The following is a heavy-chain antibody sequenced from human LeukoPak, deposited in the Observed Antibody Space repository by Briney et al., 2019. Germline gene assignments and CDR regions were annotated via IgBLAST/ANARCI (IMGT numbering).Heavy chain of an antibody. CDR3: ARVKYQLLLDWFDP. J-gene: IGHJ5*02. V-gene: IGHV3-11*04. CDR2: ISSSGSTI. D-gene: IGHD2-2*01. CDR1: GFTFSDYH. Sequence: GGPVPLSCAASGFTFSDYHMSWLRQAPGKGLEWVSYISSSGSTIYYADPVKGRFTISRDNAQTSLSLHMLSLSAEDTAVFYCARVKYQLLLDWFDPSGQGTPVSASS.